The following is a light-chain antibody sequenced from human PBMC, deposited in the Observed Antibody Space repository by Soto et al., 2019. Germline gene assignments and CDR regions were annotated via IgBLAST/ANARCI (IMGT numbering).Light chain of an antibody. Sequence: EIVMTQSPATLSVSPGERATLCCRASQSVSSNLAWYQQKPGQAPRLPIYGASTRATGIPARFSGSGSGTEFTLTISSLQSEDYAVYYCHQYNNWPPWTFGQGTKVDIK. CDR3: HQYNNWPPWT. J-gene: IGKJ1*01. V-gene: IGKV3-15*01. CDR2: GAS. CDR1: QSVSSN.